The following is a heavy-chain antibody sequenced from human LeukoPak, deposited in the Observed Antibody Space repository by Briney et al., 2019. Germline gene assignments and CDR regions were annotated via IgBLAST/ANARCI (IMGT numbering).Heavy chain of an antibody. D-gene: IGHD6-6*01. CDR1: GGSISSGSYY. CDR2: IYTSGST. V-gene: IGHV4-61*02. J-gene: IGHJ6*03. Sequence: PSETLSLTCTVSGGSISSGSYYWRWIRQPAGKGLEWIGRIYTSGSTNYNPSLKSRVTISVDTSKNQFSLKLSSVTAADTAVYYCASCGSSSVDYYYYYMDVWGKGTTVTVSS. CDR3: ASCGSSSVDYYYYYMDV.